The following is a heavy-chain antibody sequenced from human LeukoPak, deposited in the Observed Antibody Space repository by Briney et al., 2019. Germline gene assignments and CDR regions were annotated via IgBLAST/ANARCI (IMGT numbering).Heavy chain of an antibody. CDR2: IYYSGST. J-gene: IGHJ5*02. CDR1: GGSISSYY. V-gene: IGHV4-59*08. Sequence: SETLSLTCTVSGGSISSYYWSWIRQPPGKGLEWIGYIYYSGSTNYNPSLKSRVTISVDTSKNQFSLKLSSVTAADTAVYYCARLLGGLGSLNSWGQGTLVTVSS. CDR3: ARLLGGLGSLNS. D-gene: IGHD3-10*01.